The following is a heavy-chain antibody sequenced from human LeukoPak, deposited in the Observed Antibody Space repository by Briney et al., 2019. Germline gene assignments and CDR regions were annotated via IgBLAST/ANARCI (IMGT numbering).Heavy chain of an antibody. CDR3: ARGQYYYGSGSYPFDP. Sequence: SETLSLTCTVSGGSISSYYWSWIRQPPGKGLEWIGYIYYSGSTNYNPSLKSRVTISVDTSKSQFSLKLSSVTAADTAVYYCARGQYYYGSGSYPFDPWGQGTLVTVSS. J-gene: IGHJ5*02. D-gene: IGHD3-10*01. V-gene: IGHV4-59*01. CDR1: GGSISSYY. CDR2: IYYSGST.